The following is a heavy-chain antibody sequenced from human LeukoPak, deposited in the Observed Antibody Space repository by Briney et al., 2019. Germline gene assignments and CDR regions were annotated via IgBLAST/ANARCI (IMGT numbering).Heavy chain of an antibody. D-gene: IGHD3-16*02. CDR3: TYIDYFDY. J-gene: IGHJ4*02. CDR1: GYTFTSYY. V-gene: IGHV1-46*03. Sequence: GASVKVSCKASGYTFTSYYMHWVRQAPGQGLEWMGIINPTGGSTTYAQKFQGRVTLTRDTSISTAYMELSRLRSDDTAVYYCTYIDYFDYWGQGTLVTVSS. CDR2: INPTGGST.